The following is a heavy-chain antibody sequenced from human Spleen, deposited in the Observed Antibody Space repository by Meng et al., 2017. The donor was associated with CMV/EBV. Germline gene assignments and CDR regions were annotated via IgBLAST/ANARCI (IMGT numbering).Heavy chain of an antibody. CDR3: ARVEGIDP. CDR2: ISSSGATI. J-gene: IGHJ5*02. CDR1: GFPFSSFE. Sequence: GGSLRLSCAASGFPFSSFEMHWFRQAPGKGLEWISYISSSGATIYYADSVKGRFSISRDNARNFLYLQMNSLRTGDTAVYYCARVEGIDPWGQGTLVTVSS. V-gene: IGHV3-48*03. D-gene: IGHD3-10*01.